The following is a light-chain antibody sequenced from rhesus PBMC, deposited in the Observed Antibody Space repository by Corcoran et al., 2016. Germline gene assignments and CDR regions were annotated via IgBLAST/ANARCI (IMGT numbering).Light chain of an antibody. CDR1: QGISSY. CDR2: YAN. V-gene: IGKV1-32*02. CDR3: QQGNSNPLT. Sequence: DIQMSQSPSSLSASVGDRVTITCRASQGISSYLNWYQQKPGNAPKLLIYYANSLASGVPSRFSGSGSGTDLTLTISSLQPEDFATYYCQQGNSNPLTFGGGTKVEIK. J-gene: IGKJ4*01.